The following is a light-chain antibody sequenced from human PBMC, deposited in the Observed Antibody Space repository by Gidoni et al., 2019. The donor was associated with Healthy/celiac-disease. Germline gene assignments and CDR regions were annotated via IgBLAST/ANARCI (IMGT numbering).Light chain of an antibody. CDR2: GAS. Sequence: EIVMTQSPATLSVSPGERATLSCRASQSVSSNLAWYQQKPGQAPMLLIYGASTRATGIPARFSGSGSGTEFTLTISSLQSEDFAVYYCQQYNNWLPWTFGQGTKVEIK. J-gene: IGKJ1*01. V-gene: IGKV3-15*01. CDR1: QSVSSN. CDR3: QQYNNWLPWT.